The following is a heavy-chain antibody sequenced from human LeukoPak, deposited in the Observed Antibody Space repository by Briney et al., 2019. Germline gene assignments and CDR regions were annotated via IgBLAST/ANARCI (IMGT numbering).Heavy chain of an antibody. Sequence: SVKVSCKASGGTFSSYAISWVRQAPGQGLEWVGGVITIFGTANYAQKFQGRVTITTDESTSTDYMELSSLRSEDTAVYYCARGRITMIVPGAFDIWGQGTMVTVSS. CDR1: GGTFSSYA. D-gene: IGHD3-22*01. CDR2: VITIFGTA. CDR3: ARGRITMIVPGAFDI. V-gene: IGHV1-69*05. J-gene: IGHJ3*02.